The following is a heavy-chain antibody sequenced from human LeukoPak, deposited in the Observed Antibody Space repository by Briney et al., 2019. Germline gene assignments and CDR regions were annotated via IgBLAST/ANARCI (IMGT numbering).Heavy chain of an antibody. Sequence: SETLSLTCAVYGGSFSGYYWSWIRQPPGKGLEWIGEINHSGSTNYNPSLKNRVTISVDTSKNQFSLKLSSVTAADTAVYYCARATGLYYDYVWGSYRSPYYFDYWGQGTLVTVSS. D-gene: IGHD3-16*02. CDR1: GGSFSGYY. V-gene: IGHV4-34*01. CDR2: INHSGST. J-gene: IGHJ4*02. CDR3: ARATGLYYDYVWGSYRSPYYFDY.